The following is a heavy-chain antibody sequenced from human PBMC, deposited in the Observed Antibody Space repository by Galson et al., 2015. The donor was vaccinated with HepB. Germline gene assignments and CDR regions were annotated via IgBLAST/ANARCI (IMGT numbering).Heavy chain of an antibody. D-gene: IGHD2-2*01. CDR1: GLSFNEHV. Sequence: SLRLSCAASGLSFNEHVMHWVRQAPGKGLEWVSAVSGSGLSKYYADSVKGRFTVSRDNSKNTVYLQMNSLRAEDTALYYCTKDRYCTSASCPLDYWGQGTLVTVSS. CDR3: TKDRYCTSASCPLDY. V-gene: IGHV3-23*01. J-gene: IGHJ4*02. CDR2: VSGSGLSK.